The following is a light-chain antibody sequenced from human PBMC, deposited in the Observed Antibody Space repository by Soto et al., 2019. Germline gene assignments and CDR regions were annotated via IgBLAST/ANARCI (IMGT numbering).Light chain of an antibody. Sequence: EIVLTQSPGTLSLSPGERATLSCRASQSITSNFLAWYQQKPGQAPRLLIYGASTRAAGVPDRFSGSGSGTDFTLNITRLEPEDFALYYCQQYGRSPLLYTFGQGTKL. CDR3: QQYGRSPLLYT. CDR1: QSITSNF. V-gene: IGKV3-20*01. J-gene: IGKJ2*01. CDR2: GAS.